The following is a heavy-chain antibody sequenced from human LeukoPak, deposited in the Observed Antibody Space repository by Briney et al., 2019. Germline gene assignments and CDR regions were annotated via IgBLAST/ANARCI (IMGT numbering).Heavy chain of an antibody. Sequence: SETLSLTCTVSGGSISSSSYYWGWIRQPPGKGLEWIGSIYYSGSTYYNPSLKSRVTISVDTSKNQFSLKLSSVTAADTAVYYCAVSNRYNWRGAYYFDYWGQGTLVTVSS. J-gene: IGHJ4*02. D-gene: IGHD1-20*01. V-gene: IGHV4-39*07. CDR2: IYYSGST. CDR3: AVSNRYNWRGAYYFDY. CDR1: GGSISSSSYY.